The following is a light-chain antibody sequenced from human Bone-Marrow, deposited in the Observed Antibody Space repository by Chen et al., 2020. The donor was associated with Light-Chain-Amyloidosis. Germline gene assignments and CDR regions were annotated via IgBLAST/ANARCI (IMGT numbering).Light chain of an antibody. J-gene: IGKJ1*01. V-gene: IGKV3-20*01. CDR3: QQYGSSPT. CDR1: QSVSSSY. Sequence: EIVLTQSPGTLSLSPGETAILSCRASQSVSSSYLGWYQQIPGQAPRLPVYGASTRAAGIPDRFSGSGSGTDFTLTISRLESEDFAVYYCQQYGSSPTFGQGAKVEIQ. CDR2: GAS.